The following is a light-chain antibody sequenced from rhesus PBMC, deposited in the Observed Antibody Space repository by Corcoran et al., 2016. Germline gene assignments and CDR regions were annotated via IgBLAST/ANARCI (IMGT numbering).Light chain of an antibody. CDR1: QCIRSF. CDR3: QQRNSYPYS. Sequence: DIQMTQSPSPLSASVGDRATITCRAIQCIRSFFAWYQQKPGKAPKLLIYKASTLQSGVPSRFSGSGSGTDLTLTISRLQPEDFATYNCQQRNSYPYSFGRGTKVEIK. J-gene: IGKJ2*01. CDR2: KAS. V-gene: IGKV1-25*01.